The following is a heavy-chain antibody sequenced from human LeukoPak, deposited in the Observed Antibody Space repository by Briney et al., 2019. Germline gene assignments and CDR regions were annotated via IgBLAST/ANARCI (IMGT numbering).Heavy chain of an antibody. CDR3: ASSRYGDYRWD. J-gene: IGHJ4*02. V-gene: IGHV3-11*01. CDR2: ISSSGSTI. D-gene: IGHD4-17*01. Sequence: GGSLRLSCAASGFTFSDYYMSWIRQAPGKGLEWVSYISSSGSTIYYADSVKGRFTISRDNAKSSLYLQMNSLRAEDTAVYYCASSRYGDYRWDWGQGTLVTVSS. CDR1: GFTFSDYY.